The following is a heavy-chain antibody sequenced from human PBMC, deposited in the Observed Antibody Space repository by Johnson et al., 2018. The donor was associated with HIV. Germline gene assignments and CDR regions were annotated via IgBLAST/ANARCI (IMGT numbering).Heavy chain of an antibody. CDR3: ARFLGYYDSNGYYFGDGFDV. CDR2: INWNGGNT. Sequence: VQLVESGGGVVRPGGSLRVSCAASGFTFDDYGMSWVRQAPGKGLEWVSGINWNGGNTGYADSLKGRFTISRDNAKNSLYLQMNSLEAEDTALYYCARFLGYYDSNGYYFGDGFDVWGLGTMVTVSS. D-gene: IGHD3-22*01. CDR1: GFTFDDYG. V-gene: IGHV3-20*04. J-gene: IGHJ3*01.